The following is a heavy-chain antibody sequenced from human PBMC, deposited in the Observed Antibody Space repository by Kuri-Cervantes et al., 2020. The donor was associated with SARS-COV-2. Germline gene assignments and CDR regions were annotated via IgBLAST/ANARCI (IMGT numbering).Heavy chain of an antibody. J-gene: IGHJ5*02. CDR3: ARGRDDYSNSISPKYNWFDP. Sequence: SETLSLTCTVSGGSISSSSYYWGWIRQPPGKGLEWIGSIYYSGSTYYNPSLKSRVTISVDTSKNQSSLKLSSVTAADTAVYYCARGRDDYSNSISPKYNWFDPWGQGTLVTGSS. V-gene: IGHV4-39*01. CDR2: IYYSGST. D-gene: IGHD4-11*01. CDR1: GGSISSSSYY.